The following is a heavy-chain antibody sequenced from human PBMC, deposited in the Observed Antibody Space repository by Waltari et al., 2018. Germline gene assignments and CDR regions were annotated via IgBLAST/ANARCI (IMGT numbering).Heavy chain of an antibody. Sequence: QVQLVQSGAEVRKPGASVTISCEASGATFTRFEIHWVRQAPGQGLEWMGWMNPRGGSTGYAQSVQDRITMSRDTSINTAYMELSSLRFEDTALYFCARAAGAQALDVWGQGTLVTVSS. CDR1: GATFTRFE. CDR3: ARAAGAQALDV. CDR2: MNPRGGST. D-gene: IGHD3-10*01. V-gene: IGHV1-8*01. J-gene: IGHJ3*01.